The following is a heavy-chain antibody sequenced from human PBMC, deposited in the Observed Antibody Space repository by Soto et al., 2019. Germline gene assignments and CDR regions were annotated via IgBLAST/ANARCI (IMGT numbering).Heavy chain of an antibody. CDR2: IKQDGSEK. D-gene: IGHD3-10*01. CDR1: GFTFSSYW. V-gene: IGHV3-7*04. Sequence: EVQLVESGGGLVQPGGSLRLSCAASGFTFSSYWMSWVRQAPGKGLEWVANIKQDGSEKYYVDSVKGRFTISRDNAKNSLVLEMDRLRAGDTAVYYCARASRWGVWVGEVFDYLGPGTLVTVSS. J-gene: IGHJ4*02. CDR3: ARASRWGVWVGEVFDY.